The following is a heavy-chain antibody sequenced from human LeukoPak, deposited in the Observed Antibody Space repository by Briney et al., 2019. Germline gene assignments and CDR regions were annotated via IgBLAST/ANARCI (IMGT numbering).Heavy chain of an antibody. V-gene: IGHV4-59*11. CDR1: GGSIKSRY. CDR3: ATSLYGDYEADY. CDR2: VYYSGTT. J-gene: IGHJ4*02. D-gene: IGHD5-12*01. Sequence: SETLSLTCSVSGGSIKSRYYTWIRQPPGKGLEWIGYVYYSGTTSYNPSLESRVSISDDTSKNQVFLWLTSVTAADTAVYYCATSLYGDYEADYWGPGILVTVSS.